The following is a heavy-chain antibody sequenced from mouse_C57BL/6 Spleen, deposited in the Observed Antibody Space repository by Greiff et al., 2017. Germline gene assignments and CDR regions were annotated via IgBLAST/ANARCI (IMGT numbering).Heavy chain of an antibody. D-gene: IGHD1-1*01. CDR3: AKEDHYYGSSYFDY. CDR2: IWRGGST. V-gene: IGHV2-5*01. CDR1: GFSLTSYG. Sequence: QVQLKESGPGLVQPSQSLSITCTVSGFSLTSYGVHWVRQSPGKGLEWLGVIWRGGSTDYNAAFMSRLSITKDNSKSQVFFKMNSLQADDTAIYYCAKEDHYYGSSYFDYWGQGTTLTVSS. J-gene: IGHJ2*01.